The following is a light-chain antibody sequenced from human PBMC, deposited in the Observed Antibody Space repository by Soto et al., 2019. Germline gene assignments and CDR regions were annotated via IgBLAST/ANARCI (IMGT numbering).Light chain of an antibody. J-gene: IGKJ5*01. V-gene: IGKV1-17*01. CDR1: QSIRSH. Sequence: DIHRILSPSSLSASVVDRVTITCRASQSIRSHVNWYQQKPGKAPKLLIYAASSLQSGVPSRFSGSGSGAEFTLTISSLQAEDVVTDYCPQRNSYPITFGQGTRLEI. CDR3: PQRNSYPIT. CDR2: AAS.